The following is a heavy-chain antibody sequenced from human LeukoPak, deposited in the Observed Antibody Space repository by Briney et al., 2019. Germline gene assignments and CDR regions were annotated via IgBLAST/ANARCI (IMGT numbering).Heavy chain of an antibody. J-gene: IGHJ4*02. D-gene: IGHD6-19*01. Sequence: SETLSLTCTVSGGSIRSYYWSWIRQPPGKGLELIGYLYYSGTANYNPSLESRVTILVDTSKNQFSLNLSSVTAADTAVYYCARTKSGWYYSDYWGQGTLVSVSS. CDR3: ARTKSGWYYSDY. CDR1: GGSIRSYY. V-gene: IGHV4-59*08. CDR2: LYYSGTA.